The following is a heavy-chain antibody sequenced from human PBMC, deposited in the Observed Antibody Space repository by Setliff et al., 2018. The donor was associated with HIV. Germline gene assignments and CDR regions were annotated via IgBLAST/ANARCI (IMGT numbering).Heavy chain of an antibody. D-gene: IGHD3-10*01. J-gene: IGHJ6*03. CDR1: AGSIRSSTYY. Sequence: SETLSLTCTVSAGSIRSSTYYWAWIRQPPGKGLEWIGTIYYSGSTDYNPSLKSRVTISGDTSKNQFSLKLSSVTAADTAVYYCARDRRGYYYGSGSCYMDVWGTGTTVTVSS. CDR2: IYYSGST. CDR3: ARDRRGYYYGSGSCYMDV. V-gene: IGHV4-39*02.